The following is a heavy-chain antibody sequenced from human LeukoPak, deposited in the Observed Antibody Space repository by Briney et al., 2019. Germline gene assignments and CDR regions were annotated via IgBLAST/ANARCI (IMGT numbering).Heavy chain of an antibody. CDR3: ARHSRSGYSGYENAFDI. D-gene: IGHD5-12*01. Sequence: SETLSLTCTVSGGSISSSSYYWGWLRQPPGKGLEGFGSTYYSGSTYYNPSLKSRVTISVDTSKNQFSLKLSSVTAADTAVYYCARHSRSGYSGYENAFDIWGQGTMVTVSS. J-gene: IGHJ3*02. V-gene: IGHV4-39*01. CDR2: TYYSGST. CDR1: GGSISSSSYY.